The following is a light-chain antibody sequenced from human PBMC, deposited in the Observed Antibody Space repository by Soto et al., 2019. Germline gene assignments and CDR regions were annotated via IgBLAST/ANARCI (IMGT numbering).Light chain of an antibody. CDR2: AAS. V-gene: IGKV1-27*01. CDR3: QKYNIAPLT. CDR1: LPISNY. Sequence: DIQMTQSPSSLSASVGDRVTITCRASLPISNYFAWYQQKPGKIPNLLIYAASSLQAWVPSQYSGSGSGTDLTLTIISLQPEDCASYYCQKYNIAPLTFGRGTNVEIK. J-gene: IGKJ4*01.